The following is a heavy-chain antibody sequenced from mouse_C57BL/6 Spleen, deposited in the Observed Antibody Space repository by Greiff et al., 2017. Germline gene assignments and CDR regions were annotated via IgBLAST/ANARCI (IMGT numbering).Heavy chain of an antibody. CDR1: GYTFTSYW. CDR2: IYPGSGST. D-gene: IGHD1-1*01. CDR3: ARWDTTVVGDY. J-gene: IGHJ2*01. Sequence: QVQLQQPGAELVKPGASVTMSCKASGYTFTSYWITWVKQRPGQGLEWIGDIYPGSGSTNYNEKFKSKATLTVDTSSSTAYMQLSSLTSEDSAVYYCARWDTTVVGDYWGQGTTLTVSS. V-gene: IGHV1-55*01.